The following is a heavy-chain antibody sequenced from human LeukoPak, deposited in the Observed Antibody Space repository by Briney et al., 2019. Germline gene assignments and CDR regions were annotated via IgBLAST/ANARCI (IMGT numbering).Heavy chain of an antibody. D-gene: IGHD1-1*01. CDR3: AKVTLEPWADY. V-gene: IGHV3-23*01. J-gene: IGHJ4*02. Sequence: GGSLRLSCAASGFTFSSYAMSWVRQAPGKGLEWVSGISGSGVNTYYADSVKGRFTISRDNSKNTLYLQMNSLRAEDTAVYYCAKVTLEPWADYWGQGTLVTVSS. CDR1: GFTFSSYA. CDR2: ISGSGVNT.